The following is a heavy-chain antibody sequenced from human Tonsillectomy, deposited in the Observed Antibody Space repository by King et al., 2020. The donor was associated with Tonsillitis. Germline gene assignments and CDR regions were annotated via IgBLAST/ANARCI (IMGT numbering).Heavy chain of an antibody. Sequence: VQLVESGGGLVKPGGSLRLSCAASGFTFTDYYIDWLRQAPGKGLEWVAYISGSGDHTNYGDSVRGRFTISRDNGRNSVFLQMNSLRAEDTAVYYCARAGVLADYWGQGTLVTVSS. V-gene: IGHV3-11*06. D-gene: IGHD2-15*01. CDR2: ISGSGDHT. CDR1: GFTFTDYY. J-gene: IGHJ4*02. CDR3: ARAGVLADY.